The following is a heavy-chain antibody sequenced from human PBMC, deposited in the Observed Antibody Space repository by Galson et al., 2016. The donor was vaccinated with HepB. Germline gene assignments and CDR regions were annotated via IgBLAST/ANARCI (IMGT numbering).Heavy chain of an antibody. J-gene: IGHJ5*02. CDR3: ARGGFTRGDYHSGDWFEP. CDR1: GDSMRGHY. D-gene: IGHD4-17*01. Sequence: SETLSLTCTVSGDSMRGHYWSWIRQTPGKGLEWIGYIYYSGTTNYNPSLRARIIISVDTSKNQFSMRMTSVTAADTAVYFCARGGFTRGDYHSGDWFEPWGQGISVTVSS. V-gene: IGHV4-59*11. CDR2: IYYSGTT.